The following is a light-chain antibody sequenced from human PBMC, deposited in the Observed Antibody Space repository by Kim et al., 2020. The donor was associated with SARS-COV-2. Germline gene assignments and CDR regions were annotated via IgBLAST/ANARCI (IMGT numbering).Light chain of an antibody. Sequence: ALGQTVRIQCQGDRLRSYYATWYQQKPRQAPIRVIFGKNNPPSGIPDRFPGSRSGNTASLTITGTQAGDEADFYCNSRDSNDNVVFGGGTKLTVL. CDR1: RLRSYY. CDR2: GKN. J-gene: IGLJ2*01. CDR3: NSRDSNDNVV. V-gene: IGLV3-19*01.